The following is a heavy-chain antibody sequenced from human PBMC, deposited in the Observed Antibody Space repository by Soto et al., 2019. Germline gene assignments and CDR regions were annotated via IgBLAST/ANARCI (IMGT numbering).Heavy chain of an antibody. CDR2: ITSSSSYI. CDR1: GFTFSLYS. CDR3: VRARSTDSRPDY. J-gene: IGHJ4*02. V-gene: IGHV3-21*01. Sequence: PWGSLRLSCAASGFTFSLYSMIWVRQAPGKGLEWVASITSSSSYIYYEDSLKGRFTISRDNAKNSLFLQLDSLRAEDTAVYFCVRARSTDSRPDYWGQGTLVTSPQ. D-gene: IGHD3-22*01.